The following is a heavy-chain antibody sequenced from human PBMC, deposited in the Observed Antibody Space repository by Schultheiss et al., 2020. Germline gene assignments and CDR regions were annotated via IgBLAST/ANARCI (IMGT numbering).Heavy chain of an antibody. CDR1: GFTFTYSA. CDR2: ISASGGST. CDR3: AKAFSVNHDLVHHYEMDV. J-gene: IGHJ6*02. D-gene: IGHD1-14*01. V-gene: IGHV3-23*01. Sequence: GGSLRLSCAASGFTFTYSAMNWVRQAPGKGLEWVSTISASGGSTYYADSVQGRFTISRDNSRYTVYLQMNNLRAEDTAIYYCAKAFSVNHDLVHHYEMDVWGRGTTVTVSS.